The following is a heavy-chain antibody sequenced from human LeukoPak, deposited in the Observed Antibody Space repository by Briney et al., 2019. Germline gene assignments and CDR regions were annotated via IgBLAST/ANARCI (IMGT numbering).Heavy chain of an antibody. CDR3: ARVDGSCSYYNKPLDY. Sequence: GGSLRLSCAASGLTVGSNYMSWVRQAPGKGLEWVSIIYSGGITHYADSVKGRFTISRDNSKNTLFLQMNSLRAEDTAVYYCARVDGSCSYYNKPLDYWGQGTLVTVSS. CDR1: GLTVGSNY. CDR2: IYSGGIT. J-gene: IGHJ4*02. V-gene: IGHV3-66*01. D-gene: IGHD3-10*01.